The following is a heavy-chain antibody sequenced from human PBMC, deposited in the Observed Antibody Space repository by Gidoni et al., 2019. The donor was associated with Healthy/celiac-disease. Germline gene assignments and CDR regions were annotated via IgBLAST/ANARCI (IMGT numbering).Heavy chain of an antibody. CDR2: IYYSGST. CDR3: ARRRGDGYNFHYYYYYGMDV. D-gene: IGHD5-12*01. Sequence: QVQLQESGPGLVQPSQTLSLTCTVSGGSISSGDYYWRWIRQPPGKGLEWIGYIYYSGSTYYNPSLKSRVTISVDTSKNQFSLKLSSVTAADTAVYYCARRRGDGYNFHYYYYYGMDVWGQGTTVTVSS. J-gene: IGHJ6*02. V-gene: IGHV4-30-4*01. CDR1: GGSISSGDYY.